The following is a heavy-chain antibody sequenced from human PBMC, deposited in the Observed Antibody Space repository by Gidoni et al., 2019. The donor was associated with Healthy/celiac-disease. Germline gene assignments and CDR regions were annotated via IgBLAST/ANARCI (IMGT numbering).Heavy chain of an antibody. CDR2: IIPIFGTA. Sequence: QVQLVQSGAEVKKPGSSVKLSCKASGGTFSSSAIGWVRQAPGQGLAWMGGIIPIFGTANYAQKVQGSVTITADESTSTAYMELSSLRSEDTAVYYCARLYCSGGSCYSVYGYFDYWGQGTLVTVSS. CDR3: ARLYCSGGSCYSVYGYFDY. CDR1: GGTFSSSA. V-gene: IGHV1-69*01. D-gene: IGHD2-15*01. J-gene: IGHJ4*02.